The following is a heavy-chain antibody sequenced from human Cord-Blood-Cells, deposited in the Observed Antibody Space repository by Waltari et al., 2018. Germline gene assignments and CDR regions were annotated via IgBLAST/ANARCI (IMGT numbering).Heavy chain of an antibody. V-gene: IGHV3-30*14. CDR2: ISYDGSNK. Sequence: QVQLVESGGGVVQPGRSLRLSCAASGFTFSSYAMHWVRQAPGKGLEWVAVISYDGSNKYYADSVKGRFTISRDNSKNTLYLQMNSLRAEDTAVYYCARLSGIAAAGDYWGQGTLVTVSS. CDR3: ARLSGIAAAGDY. CDR1: GFTFSSYA. D-gene: IGHD6-13*01. J-gene: IGHJ4*02.